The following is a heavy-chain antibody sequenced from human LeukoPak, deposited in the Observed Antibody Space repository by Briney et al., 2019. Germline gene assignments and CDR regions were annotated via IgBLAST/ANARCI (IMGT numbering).Heavy chain of an antibody. V-gene: IGHV4-39*01. CDR1: GGSISSGDYY. CDR2: INHSGST. D-gene: IGHD3-3*01. J-gene: IGHJ4*02. CDR3: ARHRPSGPYDFWSGWDDY. Sequence: KPSETLSLTCTVSGGSISSGDYYWSWIRQPPGKGLEWIGEINHSGSTNYNPSLKSRVTISVDTSKNQFSLKLSSVTAADTAVYYCARHRPSGPYDFWSGWDDYWGQGTLVTVSS.